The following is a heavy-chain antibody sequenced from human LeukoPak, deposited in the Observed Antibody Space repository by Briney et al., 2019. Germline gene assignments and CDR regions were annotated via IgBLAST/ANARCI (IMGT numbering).Heavy chain of an antibody. J-gene: IGHJ5*02. CDR3: ARFISLGA. Sequence: QPGGSLRLSCAASGFTFNSYWMSWVRQAPGKGLEWVANIKKDGSEKNYVDSVKGRFTISRDNAKNSLYLQMDSLRAEDTAVYYCARFISLGAWGQGTLVTVSS. D-gene: IGHD3-16*01. V-gene: IGHV3-7*01. CDR1: GFTFNSYW. CDR2: IKKDGSEK.